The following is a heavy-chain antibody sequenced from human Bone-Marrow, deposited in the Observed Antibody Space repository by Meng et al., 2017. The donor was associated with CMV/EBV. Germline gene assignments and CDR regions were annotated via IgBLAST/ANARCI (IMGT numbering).Heavy chain of an antibody. CDR1: GGSFSGYY. CDR2: INHSGST. J-gene: IGHJ4*02. D-gene: IGHD3-3*01. Sequence: LSCAVYGGSFSGYYWSWIRQPPGKGLEWIGEINHSGSTNYNPSPKSRVTISVDTSKNQFSLKLSSVTAADTAVYYCASTEYDFWSGYDYWGRGTLVTVSS. CDR3: ASTEYDFWSGYDY. V-gene: IGHV4-34*01.